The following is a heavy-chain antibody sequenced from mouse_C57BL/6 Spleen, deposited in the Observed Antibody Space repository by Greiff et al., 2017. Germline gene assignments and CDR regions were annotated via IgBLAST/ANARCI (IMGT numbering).Heavy chain of an antibody. CDR1: GYSITSGYY. V-gene: IGHV3-6*01. D-gene: IGHD2-3*01. CDR3: ARGGDDGDFDY. Sequence: DVKLQESGPGLVKPSQSLSLTCSVTGYSITSGYYWNWIRQFPGNKLEWMGYISYDGSNNYNPSLKNRISITRDTSKNQFFLKLNSVTTEDTATYYCARGGDDGDFDYWGQGTTLTVSS. CDR2: ISYDGSN. J-gene: IGHJ2*01.